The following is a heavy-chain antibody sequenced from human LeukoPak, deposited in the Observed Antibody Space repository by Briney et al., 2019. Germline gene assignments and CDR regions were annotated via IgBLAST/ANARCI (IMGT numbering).Heavy chain of an antibody. J-gene: IGHJ4*02. CDR2: ISYDGSNK. D-gene: IGHD6-25*01. CDR1: GFTFSSYA. Sequence: GGSLRLSCAASGFTFSSYAMHRVRQAPGKGLEWVAVISYDGSNKYYADSVKGRFTISRDNSKNTLYLQMNSLRAEDTAVYYCARDSGGRHYFDYWGQGTLVTVSS. CDR3: ARDSGGRHYFDY. V-gene: IGHV3-30-3*01.